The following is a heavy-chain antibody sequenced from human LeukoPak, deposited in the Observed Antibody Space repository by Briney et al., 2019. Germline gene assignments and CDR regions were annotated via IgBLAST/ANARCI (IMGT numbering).Heavy chain of an antibody. CDR2: ISAYNGNT. V-gene: IGHV1-18*01. CDR1: GYTFTSYG. J-gene: IGHJ4*02. CDR3: ARDLPGITMIVVAVRWDY. D-gene: IGHD3-22*01. Sequence: RASVKVSCKASGYTFTSYGISWVRQAPGQGLEWTGWISAYNGNTNYAQKLQGRVTMTTDTSTSTAYMELRSLRSDDTAVYYCARDLPGITMIVVAVRWDYWGQGTLVTVSS.